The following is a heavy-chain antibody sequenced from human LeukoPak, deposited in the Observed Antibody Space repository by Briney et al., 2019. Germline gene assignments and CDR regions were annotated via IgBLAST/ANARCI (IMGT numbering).Heavy chain of an antibody. CDR1: GGTFSSYA. D-gene: IGHD5-18*01. V-gene: IGHV1-18*01. Sequence: ASVKVSCKASGGTFSSYAISWVRQAPGQGLEWMGWISGYNGNTKYAQKVQGRVTMITDTSTSTAYMELRSLRSDDTAVYYCARGYSYGSDYYYGMDVWGQGTTVTVSS. CDR3: ARGYSYGSDYYYGMDV. J-gene: IGHJ6*02. CDR2: ISGYNGNT.